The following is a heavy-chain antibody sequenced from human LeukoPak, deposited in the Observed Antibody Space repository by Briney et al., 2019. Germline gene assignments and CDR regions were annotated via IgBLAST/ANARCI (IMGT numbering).Heavy chain of an antibody. Sequence: EASVKVSCKASGGTFSSYAISWVRQAPGQGLEGMGGIIPIFGTANYAQKFQGRVTITADESTSTAYMELSSLRSEDTAVYYCARDLVAAAGHHYFDYWGQGTLVTVSS. V-gene: IGHV1-69*01. J-gene: IGHJ4*02. CDR2: IIPIFGTA. CDR1: GGTFSSYA. CDR3: ARDLVAAAGHHYFDY. D-gene: IGHD6-13*01.